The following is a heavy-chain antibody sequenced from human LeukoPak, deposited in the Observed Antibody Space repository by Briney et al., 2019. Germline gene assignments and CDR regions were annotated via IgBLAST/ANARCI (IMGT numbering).Heavy chain of an antibody. Sequence: SETLSLTCTVSGGSISSSSYYWGWIRQPPGNGLEWIGTIYYSGSTYYNPSLKSRVTISVDTPKNQFSLKLNSLTAADTAVYYCARRGDYGDFYWGQGTLVTVSS. V-gene: IGHV4-39*01. D-gene: IGHD4-17*01. CDR2: IYYSGST. CDR3: ARRGDYGDFY. J-gene: IGHJ4*02. CDR1: GGSISSSSYY.